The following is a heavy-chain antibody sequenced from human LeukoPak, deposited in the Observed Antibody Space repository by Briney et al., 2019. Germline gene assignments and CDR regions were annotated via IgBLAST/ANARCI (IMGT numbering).Heavy chain of an antibody. V-gene: IGHV1-69*01. D-gene: IGHD2/OR15-2a*01. Sequence: SVKVSCKASGDTFSSYAISWVRQAPGQGLEWMGGVIPIFGTANYAQKFQGRVTITADESTSTAYMELSSLRSEDTAVYYCARVILPPPYYFDYWGQGTLVTVSS. CDR1: GDTFSSYA. CDR2: VIPIFGTA. CDR3: ARVILPPPYYFDY. J-gene: IGHJ4*02.